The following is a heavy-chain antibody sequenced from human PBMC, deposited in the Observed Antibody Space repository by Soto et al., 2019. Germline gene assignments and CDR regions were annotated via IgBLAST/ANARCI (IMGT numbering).Heavy chain of an antibody. J-gene: IGHJ4*02. CDR2: ISGGGDST. CDR1: GFTFSNYA. CDR3: AKRSLTPAAMKSPFDY. D-gene: IGHD2-2*01. V-gene: IGHV3-23*01. Sequence: EVQLLESGGGLVQPGGSLRLSCAASGFTFSNYAMSWVRQAPGKGLEWVSTISGGGDSTYYADSVKGRFTISRDNSKNTLYLQVNSLRAEDTAAYYSAKRSLTPAAMKSPFDYWGQGTLVTVSS.